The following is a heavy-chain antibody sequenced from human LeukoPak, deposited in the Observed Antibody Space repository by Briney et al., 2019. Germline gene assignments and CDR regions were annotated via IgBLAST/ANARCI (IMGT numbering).Heavy chain of an antibody. CDR3: AREVIVVVPAASRWFDP. J-gene: IGHJ5*02. CDR1: GGSISSGGYY. CDR2: IYYSGST. Sequence: SQTLSLTCTVSGGSISSGGYYWSWIRQHPGKGLEWIGYIYYSGSTYYNLSLKSRVTISVDTSKNQFSLKLSSVTAADTAVYYCAREVIVVVPAASRWFDPWGQGTLVTVSS. D-gene: IGHD2-2*01. V-gene: IGHV4-31*03.